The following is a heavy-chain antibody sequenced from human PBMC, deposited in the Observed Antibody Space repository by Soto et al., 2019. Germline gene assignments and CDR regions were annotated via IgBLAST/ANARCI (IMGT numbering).Heavy chain of an antibody. Sequence: SETLSLTCAVSGDSVSSSHWWSWVRQPPGKGLEWIGEIYPSGNTNYNPSLKGRVTVSVDKSKNQFALKVTSVTAADTAVYYCARVMGVAAGGPLDYWGQGTLVT. CDR1: GDSVSSSHW. J-gene: IGHJ4*02. CDR3: ARVMGVAAGGPLDY. V-gene: IGHV4-4*02. CDR2: IYPSGNT. D-gene: IGHD6-13*01.